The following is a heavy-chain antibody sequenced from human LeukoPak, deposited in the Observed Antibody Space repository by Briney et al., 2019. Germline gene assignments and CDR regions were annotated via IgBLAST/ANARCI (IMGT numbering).Heavy chain of an antibody. J-gene: IGHJ4*02. V-gene: IGHV3-21*01. D-gene: IGHD2-21*02. Sequence: GRSLRLSCAASGFIFSSYSMNWVRQAPGKGLEWVSSISSSSIYIYYADSVKGRFTISRDNAKNSLYLQMNSLRAEDTAVYYCARDGSRGNLVTAPDYWGQGTLVTVSS. CDR3: ARDGSRGNLVTAPDY. CDR2: ISSSSIYI. CDR1: GFIFSSYS.